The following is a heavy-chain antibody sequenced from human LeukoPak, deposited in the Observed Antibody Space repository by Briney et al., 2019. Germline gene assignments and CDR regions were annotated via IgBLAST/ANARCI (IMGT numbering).Heavy chain of an antibody. CDR1: GFTFSSYS. Sequence: PGGSLRLSCAASGFTFSSYSMNWVPQAPGKGREWVSSISSSSSYIYYADSVKGRFTISRDNAKNSLYLQMNSLRAEDTAVYYCARGGRDIVVVPAAIPYYYYGMDVWGQGTTVTVSS. CDR3: ARGGRDIVVVPAAIPYYYYGMDV. J-gene: IGHJ6*02. CDR2: ISSSSSYI. D-gene: IGHD2-2*02. V-gene: IGHV3-21*01.